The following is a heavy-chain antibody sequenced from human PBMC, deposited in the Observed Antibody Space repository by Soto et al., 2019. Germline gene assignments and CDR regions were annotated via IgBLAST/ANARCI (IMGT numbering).Heavy chain of an antibody. CDR1: GYTFTSYD. J-gene: IGHJ3*02. Sequence: ASVKVSCKASGYTFTSYDINWVRQATGQGLEWIGWMNPNSGNTGYAQNFQGRVTMTRNTTISTAYMELSSLRSEDSAVFFCAADVLTYDNGGYFFDGFDTWGQGTMVTVSS. D-gene: IGHD3-22*01. CDR3: AADVLTYDNGGYFFDGFDT. CDR2: MNPNSGNT. V-gene: IGHV1-8*01.